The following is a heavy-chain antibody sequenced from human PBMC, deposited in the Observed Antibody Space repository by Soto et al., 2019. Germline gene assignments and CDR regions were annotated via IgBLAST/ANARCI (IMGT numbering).Heavy chain of an antibody. CDR1: GFTVSSYL. CDR2: INSDGSST. D-gene: IGHD4-17*01. V-gene: IGHV3-74*01. CDR3: ARVNYGDYGGVYDY. J-gene: IGHJ4*02. Sequence: GGSLRLSCVASGFTVSSYLMHWVRQAPGKGLVWVSRINSDGSSTSFADSVKGRFTISRDNAKNTLYLQMNSLRAEDTAVYYCARVNYGDYGGVYDYWGQGTPVTVSS.